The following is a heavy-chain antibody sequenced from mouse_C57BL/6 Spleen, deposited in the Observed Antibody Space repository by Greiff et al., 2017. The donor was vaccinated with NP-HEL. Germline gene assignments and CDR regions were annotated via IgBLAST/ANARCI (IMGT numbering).Heavy chain of an antibody. CDR3: VRQGDYYGSSYYYAMAY. D-gene: IGHD1-1*01. CDR2: IRSKSNNYAT. V-gene: IGHV10-1*01. Sequence: EVMLVESGGGLVQPKGSLKLSCAASGFSFNTYAMNWVRQAPGKGLEWVARIRSKSNNYATYYADSVKDRFTISRDDSESMLYLQMNNLKTEDTAMYYCVRQGDYYGSSYYYAMAYWGQGTSVTVSS. CDR1: GFSFNTYA. J-gene: IGHJ4*01.